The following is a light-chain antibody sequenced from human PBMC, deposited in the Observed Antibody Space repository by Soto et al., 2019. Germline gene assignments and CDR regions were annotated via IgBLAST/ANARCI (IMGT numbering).Light chain of an antibody. Sequence: EIVLTQSPGTLSLSPGERATLSCRASQSVSSNYLTWYQQKPGQAPRLLIYGASSRATGIPDRFSGSGSGTDFTLTISRLEPDDFAVYYCQHYGSSPFTFGPGTKEDIK. CDR1: QSVSSNY. CDR2: GAS. J-gene: IGKJ3*01. CDR3: QHYGSSPFT. V-gene: IGKV3-20*01.